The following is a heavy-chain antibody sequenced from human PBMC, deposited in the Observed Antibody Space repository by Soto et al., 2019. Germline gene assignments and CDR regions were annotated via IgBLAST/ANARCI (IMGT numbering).Heavy chain of an antibody. CDR1: GGSFSGYY. D-gene: IGHD2-2*01. CDR3: ARGMALRSTRGGDY. V-gene: IGHV4-34*01. CDR2: INHSGST. J-gene: IGHJ4*02. Sequence: QVQLQQWGAGLLKPSETLSLTCAVYGGSFSGYYWSWIRQPPGKGLEWIGEINHSGSTNYNPSLKSRVTISVDTSKNQFSLKLSSVTAADTAVYYCARGMALRSTRGGDYWGQGTLVTVSS.